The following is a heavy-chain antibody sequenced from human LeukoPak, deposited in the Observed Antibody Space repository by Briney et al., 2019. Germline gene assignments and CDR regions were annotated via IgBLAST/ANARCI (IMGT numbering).Heavy chain of an antibody. Sequence: ETLSLTCTVSGGSIVSSNYMHWVRQAPGKGLEWIAVLYSGGSSYYADSVKGRFTISRDNSKNTLYLQIYSLRAEDTAIYYCARDSETETGWYYYGMDVWGQGTTVTVSS. CDR3: ARDSETETGWYYYGMDV. J-gene: IGHJ6*02. V-gene: IGHV3-53*01. D-gene: IGHD1-1*01. CDR2: LYSGGSS. CDR1: GGSIVSSNY.